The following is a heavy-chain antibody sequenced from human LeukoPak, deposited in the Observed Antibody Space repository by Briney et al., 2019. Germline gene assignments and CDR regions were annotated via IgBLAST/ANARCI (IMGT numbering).Heavy chain of an antibody. J-gene: IGHJ3*02. Sequence: ASVKVSCKASGYTFTSYDINWVRQATGQGLEWMGWMNPNSGNTGYAQKFQGRVTTTRDTPISTAYMELSSLRSEDTAVYYCARVRVPAAIAASDAFDIWGQGTMVTVSS. V-gene: IGHV1-8*02. CDR2: MNPNSGNT. CDR1: GYTFTSYD. D-gene: IGHD2-2*01. CDR3: ARVRVPAAIAASDAFDI.